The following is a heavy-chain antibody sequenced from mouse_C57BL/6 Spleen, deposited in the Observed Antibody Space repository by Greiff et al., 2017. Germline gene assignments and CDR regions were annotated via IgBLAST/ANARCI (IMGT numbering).Heavy chain of an antibody. CDR3: ASILTGAY. J-gene: IGHJ3*01. D-gene: IGHD1-1*01. CDR2: INPNNGGT. CDR1: GYTFTDYY. Sequence: VQLQQSGPELVKPGASVKISCKASGYTFTDYYMNWVKQSHGKSLEWIGDINPNNGGTSYNQKFKGKATLTVDTSSSTAYMELSSLTSEDSAVYYCASILTGAYWGQGTLDTVTA. V-gene: IGHV1-26*01.